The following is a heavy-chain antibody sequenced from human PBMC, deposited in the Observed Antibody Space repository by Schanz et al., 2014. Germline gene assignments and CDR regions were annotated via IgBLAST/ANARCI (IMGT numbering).Heavy chain of an antibody. CDR3: AKQIHDDILTVTRN. J-gene: IGHJ4*02. V-gene: IGHV3-23*01. D-gene: IGHD3-9*01. CDR2: LSGSGGST. CDR1: GFTFSSYA. Sequence: EVQLLESGGGLVQPGGSLRLSCAASGFTFSSYAMSWVRQAPGKGLEWVSALSGSGGSTYYADSVKGRFTISRDNSKNTLYLQMNSRRAEDTAVYYCAKQIHDDILTVTRNWGQGTLVTVSS.